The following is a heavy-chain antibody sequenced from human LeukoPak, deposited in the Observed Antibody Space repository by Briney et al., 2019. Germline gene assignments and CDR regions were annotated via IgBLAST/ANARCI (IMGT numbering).Heavy chain of an antibody. Sequence: SQTLSLTCTVSGGSISSGDYYWSWIRQPPGKGLEWIGYIYYSGSTYYNPSLKSRVTISVDRSKNQFSLKLSSVTAADTAVYYCARAATSWYYFDYWGQGTLVTVSS. CDR3: ARAATSWYYFDY. V-gene: IGHV4-30-4*08. CDR2: IYYSGST. D-gene: IGHD6-13*01. CDR1: GGSISSGDYY. J-gene: IGHJ4*02.